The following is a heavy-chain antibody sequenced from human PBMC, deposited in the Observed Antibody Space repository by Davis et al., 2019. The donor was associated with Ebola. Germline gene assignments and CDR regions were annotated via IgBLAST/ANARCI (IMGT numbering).Heavy chain of an antibody. D-gene: IGHD6-13*01. V-gene: IGHV1-69*06. Sequence: AAAVKVSCKASGGTFSSYAISWVRQAPGQGLEWMGGIIPIFGTANYAQKFQGRVTITADKSTSTAYMELSSLRSEDTAVYYCASQGIAGTYNWFDPWGQGTLVTVSS. CDR1: GGTFSSYA. CDR3: ASQGIAGTYNWFDP. CDR2: IIPIFGTA. J-gene: IGHJ5*02.